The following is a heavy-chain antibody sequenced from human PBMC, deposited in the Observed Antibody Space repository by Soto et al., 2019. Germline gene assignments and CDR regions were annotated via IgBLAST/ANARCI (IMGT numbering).Heavy chain of an antibody. V-gene: IGHV3-30*18. Sequence: GGSLRLSCVASGFTFSNYGMHWVRQAPGKXLEWVAVVSYDGDNKYYADSVKGRFTISRDNSKNTLYLQMNSLRPEDTAVYSCAKAPGSRLPGYYYGMDVWGQGTAVTVSS. J-gene: IGHJ6*02. CDR3: AKAPGSRLPGYYYGMDV. CDR2: VSYDGDNK. D-gene: IGHD3-10*01. CDR1: GFTFSNYG.